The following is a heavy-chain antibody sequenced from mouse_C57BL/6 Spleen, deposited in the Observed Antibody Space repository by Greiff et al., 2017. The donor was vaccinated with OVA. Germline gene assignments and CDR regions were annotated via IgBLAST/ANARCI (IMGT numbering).Heavy chain of an antibody. CDR2: INPNNGGT. D-gene: IGHD3-1*01. CDR1: GYTFTDYY. Sequence: VQLQQSGAELVKPGASVKISCKASGYTFTDYYMNWVKQSHGKSLEWIGDINPNNGGTSYNEKFKGKTTLTVDKSSSTAYMELRSLTSEDAAVYYCASHLSDYYFDYWGQGTTLTVSS. CDR3: ASHLSDYYFDY. J-gene: IGHJ2*01. V-gene: IGHV1-26*01.